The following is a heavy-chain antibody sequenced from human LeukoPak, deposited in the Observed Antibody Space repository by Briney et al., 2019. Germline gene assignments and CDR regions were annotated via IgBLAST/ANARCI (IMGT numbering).Heavy chain of an antibody. CDR1: GYTFTGYY. CDR2: INPNSGGT. D-gene: IGHD3-22*01. J-gene: IGHJ4*02. Sequence: GASVKVSCKASGYTFTGYYMHWVRQAPGQGLEWMGWINPNSGGTNYAQKFQGRVTMTRDTSISTAYMELSRLRSDDTAVYYCARDATYYYDSSGYSHDYWGQGTLVTVSS. CDR3: ARDATYYYDSSGYSHDY. V-gene: IGHV1-2*02.